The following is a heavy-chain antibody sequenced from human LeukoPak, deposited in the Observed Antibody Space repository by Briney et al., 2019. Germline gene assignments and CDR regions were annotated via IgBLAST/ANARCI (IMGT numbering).Heavy chain of an antibody. D-gene: IGHD6-19*01. CDR3: ARDTVAGAEIFDY. J-gene: IGHJ4*02. V-gene: IGHV1-69*04. CDR1: GGTFSSYA. CDR2: IIPILGIA. Sequence: ASVKVSCKASGGTFSSYAISWVRQAPGQGLEWMGRIIPILGIANYAQKFQGRVTITADKSTSTVYMELSSLRSEDTAVYYCARDTVAGAEIFDYWGQGTLVTVSS.